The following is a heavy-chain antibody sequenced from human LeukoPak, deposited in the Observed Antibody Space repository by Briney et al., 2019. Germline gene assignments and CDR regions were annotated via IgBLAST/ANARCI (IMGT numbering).Heavy chain of an antibody. Sequence: GGSLRLSCAASGFTFSSYWMHWVRQAPGKGLVWVSRINSDGSSTSYADSVKGRFTISRDNAKNTLYLQMNSLRAVDTAVYYCARRTYSYVDDAFDIWGQGTMVTVSS. J-gene: IGHJ3*02. CDR2: INSDGSST. CDR3: ARRTYSYVDDAFDI. CDR1: GFTFSSYW. D-gene: IGHD5-18*01. V-gene: IGHV3-74*01.